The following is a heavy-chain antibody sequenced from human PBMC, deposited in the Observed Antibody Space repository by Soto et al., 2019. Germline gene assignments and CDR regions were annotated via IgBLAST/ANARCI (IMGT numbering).Heavy chain of an antibody. D-gene: IGHD6-13*01. CDR2: TYYRSKWYN. CDR1: GDSVSSNSAA. V-gene: IGHV6-1*01. CDR3: ARRDSSSWYGMDV. J-gene: IGHJ6*02. Sequence: SQTLSLTCAISGDSVSSNSAALNLIMQSPSRGLEWLGRTYYRSKWYNDYAVSVKSRITINPDTSKNQFSLQLNSVTPEDTAVYYCARRDSSSWYGMDVWGQGTTVTVSS.